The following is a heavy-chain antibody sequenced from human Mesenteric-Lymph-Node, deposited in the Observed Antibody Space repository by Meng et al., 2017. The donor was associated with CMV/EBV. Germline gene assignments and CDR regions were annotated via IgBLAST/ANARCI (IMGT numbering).Heavy chain of an antibody. J-gene: IGHJ4*02. V-gene: IGHV4-59*01. CDR2: IYNSGNT. D-gene: IGHD3-16*01. Sequence: GSLRLSCSVSGDSISSYYWSWIRQPPGKGLEWIGYIYNSGNTNYNPSLKSRVTISVDTSKNQFSLKLSSVTAADTAVYYCARGGRGGIYYWGQGTLVTVSS. CDR1: GDSISSYY. CDR3: ARGGRGGIYY.